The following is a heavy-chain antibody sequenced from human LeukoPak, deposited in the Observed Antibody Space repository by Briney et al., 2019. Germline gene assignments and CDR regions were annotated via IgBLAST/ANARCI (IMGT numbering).Heavy chain of an antibody. CDR2: IKQDGSEK. J-gene: IGHJ4*02. CDR1: GFTFSSYW. CDR3: AKDGRPGDCYFDF. V-gene: IGHV3-7*01. Sequence: GGSLRLSCAASGFTFSSYWMSWVRQAPGKGLGWVANIKQDGSEKYYVDSVKGRFTISSDNSKSTLYLQMNSLRAEDTAVYYCAKDGRPGDCYFDFWGQGTLVTVSS. D-gene: IGHD2-21*02.